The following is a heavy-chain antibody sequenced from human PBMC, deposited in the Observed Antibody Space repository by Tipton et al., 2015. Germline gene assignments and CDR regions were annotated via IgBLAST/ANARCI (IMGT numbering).Heavy chain of an antibody. J-gene: IGHJ4*02. CDR1: GVSVNIGSNY. V-gene: IGHV4-61*01. D-gene: IGHD6-19*01. CDR3: AREAVAGLRFFDY. Sequence: TLSLTCTVSGVSVNIGSNYWSWIRQPPGKGLEWIGYIYSSSESTSYNPSVKSRVTISVDTSKNQFSLKLRSVTAADTAVYYCAREAVAGLRFFDYWGQGTLVTVSS. CDR2: IYSSSEST.